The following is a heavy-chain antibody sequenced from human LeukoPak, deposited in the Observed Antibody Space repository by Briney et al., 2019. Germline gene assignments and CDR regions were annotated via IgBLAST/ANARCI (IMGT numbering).Heavy chain of an antibody. V-gene: IGHV3-7*01. J-gene: IGHJ4*02. CDR3: ASPAKYSDTWYFDY. D-gene: IGHD6-6*01. Sequence: GESLRLSCAASGFTFSSYWMSWVRQAPGKGLEWVANIKGDGSEKYYVDSVKGRFTISRDNAKNSLYLQMNSLRAEDTAVYYCASPAKYSDTWYFDYLGQGTLVTVSS. CDR1: GFTFSSYW. CDR2: IKGDGSEK.